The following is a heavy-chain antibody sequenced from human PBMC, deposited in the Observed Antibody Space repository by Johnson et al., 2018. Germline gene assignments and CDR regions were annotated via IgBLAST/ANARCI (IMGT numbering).Heavy chain of an antibody. CDR3: TRGEGCCSGGSCSHYFHKGMDV. J-gene: IGHJ6*02. V-gene: IGHV3-23*01. D-gene: IGHD2-15*01. CDR2: ISASGGST. CDR1: GFTFSSYA. Sequence: SLRLSCAASGFTFSSYAMSWVRQAPGKGLEWVSAISASGGSTYYAASVQCRFTISSANSKNTLYLQMNSLRAEATTVYFCTRGEGCCSGGSCSHYFHKGMDVWGQGTTGTVSS.